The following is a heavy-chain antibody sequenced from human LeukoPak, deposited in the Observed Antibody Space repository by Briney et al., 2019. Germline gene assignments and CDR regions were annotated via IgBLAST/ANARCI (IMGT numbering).Heavy chain of an antibody. J-gene: IGHJ3*02. Sequence: SQTLSLTCTVSGGSISSGDYYWSWIRQPPGKGLEWIGYIYYSGSTYYNPPLKSRVTISVDTSKNQFSLKLSSVTAADTAVYYCARAPAPPLIVVVRRNLVSYAFDIWGQGTMVTVSS. CDR3: ARAPAPPLIVVVRRNLVSYAFDI. V-gene: IGHV4-30-4*08. CDR2: IYYSGST. D-gene: IGHD3-22*01. CDR1: GGSISSGDYY.